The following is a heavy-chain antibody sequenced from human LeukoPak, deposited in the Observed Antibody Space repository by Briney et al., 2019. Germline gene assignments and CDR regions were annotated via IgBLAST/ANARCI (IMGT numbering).Heavy chain of an antibody. CDR3: ARYYDFWSGYYGPYYFDY. D-gene: IGHD3-3*01. J-gene: IGHJ4*02. Sequence: GGSLRLSCAASGFTFSSYAMHWVRQAPGKGLEWVSAISGSGGSTYYADSVKGRFTISRDNSKNTLYLQMNSLRAEDTAVYYRARYYDFWSGYYGPYYFDYWGQGTLVTVSS. V-gene: IGHV3-23*01. CDR1: GFTFSSYA. CDR2: ISGSGGST.